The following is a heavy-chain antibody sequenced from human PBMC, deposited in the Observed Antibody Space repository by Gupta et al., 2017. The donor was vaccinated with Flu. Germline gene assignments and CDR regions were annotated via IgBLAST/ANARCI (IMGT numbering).Heavy chain of an antibody. V-gene: IGHV3-30*03. CDR1: GFPFSSYG. J-gene: IGHJ4*02. D-gene: IGHD4/OR15-4a*01. Sequence: QVQLVESGGGVVQPGRSLRLSCAASGFPFSSYGVHWVRQAPGKGLEWLAVIAYDGSVDYYADSGQGRFTISRDNFKNILFLQMNSLRAEDTAVYYCTREGSSTGDNRFHFDYWGQVTLVTVSS. CDR2: IAYDGSVD. CDR3: TREGSSTGDNRFHFDY.